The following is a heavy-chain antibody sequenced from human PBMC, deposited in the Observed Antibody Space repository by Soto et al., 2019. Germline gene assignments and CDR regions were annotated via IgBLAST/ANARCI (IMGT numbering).Heavy chain of an antibody. Sequence: GASVKVSCKTSGFTFTSSAIQWVRQARGQRLEWIGWIVVGSDNTNYAQKFQERVTITRDLSTNTIYMDLSGLRSEDTAVYYCAASPSFWQHYSYGAMHVWGQATTVTVSS. CDR2: IVVGSDNT. D-gene: IGHD6-13*01. CDR3: AASPSFWQHYSYGAMHV. J-gene: IGHJ6*02. CDR1: GFTFTSSA. V-gene: IGHV1-58*02.